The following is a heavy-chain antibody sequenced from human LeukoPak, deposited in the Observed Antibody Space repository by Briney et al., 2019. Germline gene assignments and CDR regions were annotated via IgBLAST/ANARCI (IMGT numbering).Heavy chain of an antibody. D-gene: IGHD2-2*02. CDR2: IYTSGST. CDR1: GGSISSYY. J-gene: IGHJ4*02. Sequence: SETLPLTCTVSGGSISSYYWSWIRQPAGKGLEWIGRIYTSGSTNYNPSLKSRVTMSVDTSKNQFSLKLSSVTAADTAVYYCARAQADCSSTSCYTSGFDYWGQGTLVTVSS. CDR3: ARAQADCSSTSCYTSGFDY. V-gene: IGHV4-4*07.